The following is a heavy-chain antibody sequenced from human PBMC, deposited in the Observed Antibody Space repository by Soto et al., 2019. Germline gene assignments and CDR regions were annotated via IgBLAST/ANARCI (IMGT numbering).Heavy chain of an antibody. CDR2: INHSGST. CDR1: GGSFSGYY. CDR3: ARGPLWFGARPYYYYGMDV. D-gene: IGHD3-10*01. V-gene: IGHV4-34*01. Sequence: SETLSLTCAVYGGSFSGYYWSWIRQPPGKGLEWIGEINHSGSTNYNPSLKSRVTISVDTSKNQFSLKLSSVTAADTAVYYCARGPLWFGARPYYYYGMDVWGQGTTVTVSS. J-gene: IGHJ6*02.